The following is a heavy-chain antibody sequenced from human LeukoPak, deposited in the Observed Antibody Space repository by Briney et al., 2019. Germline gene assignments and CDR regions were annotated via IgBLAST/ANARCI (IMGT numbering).Heavy chain of an antibody. Sequence: GGSLRLSCAASGFSVSSKYMSWVRQAPGKGLEWVSVIYSDRSTYYADSVKGRFTISRDNSKNTLYLQMNSLRAEDTAVYYCAKGLEWLFTYYFDYWGQGTLVTVSS. D-gene: IGHD3-3*01. CDR2: IYSDRST. CDR1: GFSVSSKY. J-gene: IGHJ4*02. CDR3: AKGLEWLFTYYFDY. V-gene: IGHV3-66*01.